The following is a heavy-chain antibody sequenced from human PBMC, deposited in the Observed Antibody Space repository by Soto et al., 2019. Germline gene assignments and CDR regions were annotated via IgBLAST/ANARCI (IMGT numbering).Heavy chain of an antibody. J-gene: IGHJ6*02. Sequence: EVQLVESGGGLVQPGGSLRLSCEASGFTLSSYSMNWARQAPGQGLEWVSYISNSSSTIYYANSVKGRFTISSENAKNELKLQIIGLRAEGTAVDYCVRDNPLSSGWDVGGQGTTVTSSS. V-gene: IGHV3-48*01. CDR1: GFTLSSYS. CDR2: ISNSSSTI. CDR3: VRDNPLSSGWDV. D-gene: IGHD1-26*01.